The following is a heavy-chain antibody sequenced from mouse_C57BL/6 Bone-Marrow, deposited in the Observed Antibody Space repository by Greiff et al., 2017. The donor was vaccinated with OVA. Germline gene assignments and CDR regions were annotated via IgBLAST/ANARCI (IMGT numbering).Heavy chain of an antibody. CDR1: GFTFSSYA. J-gene: IGHJ2*01. CDR2: ISDGGSYT. D-gene: IGHD2-1*01. Sequence: EVMLVESGGGLVKPGGSLKLSCAASGFTFSSYAMSWVRQTPEKRLEWVATISDGGSYTYYPDNVKGRFTISRDNAKNNLYLQMSHLKSEDTAMYYCARPCNYGFDDWGQGTTLTVSS. V-gene: IGHV5-4*03. CDR3: ARPCNYGFDD.